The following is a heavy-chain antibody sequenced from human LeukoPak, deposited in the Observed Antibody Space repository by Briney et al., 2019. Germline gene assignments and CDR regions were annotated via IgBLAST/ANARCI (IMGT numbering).Heavy chain of an antibody. Sequence: SETLPLTCTVSGGSISSYHWSWIRQSPGKGLEWIGCTYNSGTTNYNPSLKSRVTISVDTSKNQLSLKLSSVTAADTAVYYCASAAVWLAFDYWGQGTLVTVSS. CDR2: TYNSGTT. D-gene: IGHD3-10*01. CDR1: GGSISSYH. CDR3: ASAAVWLAFDY. V-gene: IGHV4-59*08. J-gene: IGHJ4*02.